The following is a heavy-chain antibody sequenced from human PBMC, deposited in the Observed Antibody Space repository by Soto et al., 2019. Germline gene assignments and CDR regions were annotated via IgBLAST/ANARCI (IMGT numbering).Heavy chain of an antibody. D-gene: IGHD5-12*01. CDR3: ARLGVNSGYDV. J-gene: IGHJ4*02. CDR1: GGTFSSYT. V-gene: IGHV1-69*02. CDR2: IIPSLGRA. Sequence: QVQLVQSGAEVKKPGSSVKVSCKASGGTFSSYTITWVRQAPGQGLEWMGRIIPSLGRANYAQKFQGRVTITADKSTSTAYMELSSLRSEDTAVYYCARLGVNSGYDVWRQRTLVTVSS.